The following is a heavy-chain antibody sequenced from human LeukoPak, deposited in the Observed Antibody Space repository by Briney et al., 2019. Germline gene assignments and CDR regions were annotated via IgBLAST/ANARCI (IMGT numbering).Heavy chain of an antibody. Sequence: SETLSLTCSVSGYSITSYYWSWIRKPPGKGLEWIGYLYYTGSTKYNPSLDSRVTISVDTSKNQFSLKLSSVTAADTAVYYCARLYYGDYSPYYFDYWGQGTLVTVSS. CDR3: ARLYYGDYSPYYFDY. J-gene: IGHJ4*02. CDR2: LYYTGST. CDR1: GYSITSYY. V-gene: IGHV4-59*01. D-gene: IGHD4-17*01.